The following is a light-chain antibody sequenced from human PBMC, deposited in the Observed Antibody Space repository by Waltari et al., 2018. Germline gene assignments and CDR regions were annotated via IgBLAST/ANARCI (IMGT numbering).Light chain of an antibody. Sequence: EIVVTQSPATLSVSPGERVTLSCRASQRVSSNLAWYQQKPGQAPRLLIHGASTRATGIPARFSGTGSGTEFTLTISSLQSEDFAVYFCQQYNDWPPMYTFGQGTKLEIK. V-gene: IGKV3-15*01. CDR1: QRVSSN. CDR2: GAS. CDR3: QQYNDWPPMYT. J-gene: IGKJ2*01.